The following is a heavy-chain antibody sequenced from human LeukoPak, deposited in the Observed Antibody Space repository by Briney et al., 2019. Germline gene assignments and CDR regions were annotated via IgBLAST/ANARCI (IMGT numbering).Heavy chain of an antibody. CDR3: ARGLFRFGGYYHYFDY. J-gene: IGHJ4*02. Sequence: ASVKVSCKASGYTFTGYYMHWVRQAPGQGLEWTGGIIPIFGTANYAQKFQGRVTITADESTSTAYMELSSLRSEDTAVYYCARGLFRFGGYYHYFDYWGQGTLVTVSS. V-gene: IGHV1-69*13. CDR1: GYTFTGYY. CDR2: IIPIFGTA. D-gene: IGHD3-22*01.